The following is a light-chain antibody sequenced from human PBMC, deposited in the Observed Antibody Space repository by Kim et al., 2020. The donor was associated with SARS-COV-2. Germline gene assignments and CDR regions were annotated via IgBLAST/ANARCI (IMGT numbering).Light chain of an antibody. CDR3: QQYDRAPLT. Sequence: LSPGERATLSCRASQSINSNYLAWYQQNPGQAPRLLIYDASNRATGIPDRFTGSGSGTDFTLTINRLEPEDFAVYFCQQYDRAPLTFGQGTKLEI. CDR2: DAS. CDR1: QSINSNY. V-gene: IGKV3-20*01. J-gene: IGKJ2*01.